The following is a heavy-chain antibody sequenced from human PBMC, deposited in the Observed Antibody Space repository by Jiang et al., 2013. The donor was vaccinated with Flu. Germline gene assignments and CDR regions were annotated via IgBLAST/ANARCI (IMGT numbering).Heavy chain of an antibody. D-gene: IGHD2-2*01. Sequence: ELLKPSETLSLTCAVYGGSFSGYYWSWIRQPPGKGLEWIGEINHSGSTNYNPSLKSRVTISVDTSKNQFSLKLSSVTAADTAVYYCARGGGSRWGYCSSTSCNSTGFDYWGQGTLVTVSS. CDR1: GGSFSGYY. V-gene: IGHV4-34*01. CDR2: INHSGST. CDR3: ARGGGSRWGYCSSTSCNSTGFDY. J-gene: IGHJ4*02.